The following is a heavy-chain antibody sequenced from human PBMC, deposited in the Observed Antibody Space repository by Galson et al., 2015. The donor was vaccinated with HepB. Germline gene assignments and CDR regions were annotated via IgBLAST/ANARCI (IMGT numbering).Heavy chain of an antibody. V-gene: IGHV1-2*04. Sequence: SVKVSCKASGYTFTGYYMHWVRQAPGQGLEWMGWINPNSGGTNYAQKFQGWVTMTRDTSISTAYMELSRLRSDDTAVYYCARGGLGRNDAFDIWGQGTMVTVSS. CDR2: INPNSGGT. D-gene: IGHD3-10*01. J-gene: IGHJ3*02. CDR1: GYTFTGYY. CDR3: ARGGLGRNDAFDI.